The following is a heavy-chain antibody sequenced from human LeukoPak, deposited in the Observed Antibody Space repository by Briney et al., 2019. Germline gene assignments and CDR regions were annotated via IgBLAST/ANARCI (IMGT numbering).Heavy chain of an antibody. CDR1: GYTFTSYG. V-gene: IGHV1-18*01. J-gene: IGHJ5*02. CDR3: ARDRNSGYFFFGEGDNWLAP. Sequence: ASVKVSCKASGYTFTSYGIRWVRQAPAQGLEGMGWISAYYGNANYAQKLPGRVTMTTDTSTSTAYMELMSLRSDDTAVYYCARDRNSGYFFFGEGDNWLAPWGQGTLVTVSS. CDR2: ISAYYGNA. D-gene: IGHD3-10*01.